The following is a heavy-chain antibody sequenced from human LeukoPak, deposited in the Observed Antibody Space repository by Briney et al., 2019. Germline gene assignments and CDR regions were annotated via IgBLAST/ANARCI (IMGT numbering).Heavy chain of an antibody. D-gene: IGHD6-13*01. CDR1: GGSFSGYY. Sequence: PSETLSLTCAVYGGSFSGYYWSRIRQPPGKGLEWIGEINHSGSTNYNPSLKSRVTISVDTSKNQFSLKLSSVTAADTAVYYCARVPSPWDIAAAGTVDYWGQGTLVTVSS. CDR3: ARVPSPWDIAAAGTVDY. J-gene: IGHJ4*02. CDR2: INHSGST. V-gene: IGHV4-34*01.